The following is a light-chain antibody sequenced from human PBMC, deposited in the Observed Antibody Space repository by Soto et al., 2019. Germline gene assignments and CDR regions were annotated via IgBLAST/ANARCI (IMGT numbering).Light chain of an antibody. CDR3: SSYTRSSTVV. Sequence: QSALTQPASVSGSPGQSITISCTGTSSDVGGYNYVSWYQQHPGKAPKLMIYDVSNRPSGVSNRFSGSKSGNTASLTISGLQAEDVADYYCSSYTRSSTVVFGGGTQLTVL. V-gene: IGLV2-14*01. J-gene: IGLJ2*01. CDR1: SSDVGGYNY. CDR2: DVS.